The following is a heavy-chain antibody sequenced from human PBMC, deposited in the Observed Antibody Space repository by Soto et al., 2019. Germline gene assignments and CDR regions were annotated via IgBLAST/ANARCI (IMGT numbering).Heavy chain of an antibody. V-gene: IGHV1-18*04. Sequence: QVQLVQSGAEVKKPGASVKVSCKASGYTFTSYALSWVRQAPGQGLEWMGWISAYNGNTNYTQKLQGRLSLTTETSASIAYMELRNLRSDGTAVSYCTCLGRTGGHNFQHWGQGTLVTVSS. CDR2: ISAYNGNT. CDR1: GYTFTSYA. D-gene: IGHD1-1*01. J-gene: IGHJ1*01. CDR3: TCLGRTGGHNFQH.